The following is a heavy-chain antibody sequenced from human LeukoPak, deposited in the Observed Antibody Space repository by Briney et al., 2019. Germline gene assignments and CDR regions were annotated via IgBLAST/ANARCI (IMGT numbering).Heavy chain of an antibody. V-gene: IGHV3-74*01. CDR3: ARADIIGYCSSTSCPGAFGI. D-gene: IGHD2-2*01. CDR1: GFTFSSYW. Sequence: GGSLRLSCAASGFTFSSYWMHWVRQAPGKGLVWVSRINSDGSSTSYADSVKGRFTISRDNAKNTLYLQMNSLRAEDTAVYYCARADIIGYCSSTSCPGAFGIWGQGTMVTVSS. J-gene: IGHJ3*02. CDR2: INSDGSST.